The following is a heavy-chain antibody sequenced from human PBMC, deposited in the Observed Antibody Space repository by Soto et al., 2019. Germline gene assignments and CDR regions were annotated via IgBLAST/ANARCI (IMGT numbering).Heavy chain of an antibody. CDR1: GFNFRSYG. CDR3: AKGFGVPAAIFISSYGMDV. D-gene: IGHD2-2*01. Sequence: PGGSLRLSCTASGFNFRSYGMHWVRQAPGKGLEWVAIISYDGSNTYYADSVKGRFTISRDNSKNTLYLQMNSLRAEDTAVYYCAKGFGVPAAIFISSYGMDVWGQGTTVTVSS. CDR2: ISYDGSNT. J-gene: IGHJ6*02. V-gene: IGHV3-30*18.